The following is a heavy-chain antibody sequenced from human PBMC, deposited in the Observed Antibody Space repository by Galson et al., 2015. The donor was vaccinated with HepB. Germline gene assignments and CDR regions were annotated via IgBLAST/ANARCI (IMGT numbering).Heavy chain of an antibody. J-gene: IGHJ4*02. CDR3: ARHGLGFLEWLSD. D-gene: IGHD3-3*01. V-gene: IGHV4-39*01. CDR1: GFAISNYW. Sequence: LRLSCAASGFAISNYWMHWVRQVPGKGLEWIGSIYYSGSTYYNPSLKSRVTMSVDTSKNQFSLKLSSVTAADTAVYYCARHGLGFLEWLSDWGQGTLVTVSS. CDR2: IYYSGST.